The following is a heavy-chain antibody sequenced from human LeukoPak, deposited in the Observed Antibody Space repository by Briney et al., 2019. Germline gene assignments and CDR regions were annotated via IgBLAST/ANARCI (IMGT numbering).Heavy chain of an antibody. D-gene: IGHD2-2*01. CDR1: GFTFSSYS. CDR2: ISSSSSYI. Sequence: MPGGSLRLSCAASGFTFSSYSRNWVRQAPGKGLEWVSSISSSSSYIYYADSVTARFTISTDNAKHSLYLQMNSLRAEDTAVYYCARGPTRAFDIWGQGTMVTVSS. V-gene: IGHV3-21*01. CDR3: ARGPTRAFDI. J-gene: IGHJ3*02.